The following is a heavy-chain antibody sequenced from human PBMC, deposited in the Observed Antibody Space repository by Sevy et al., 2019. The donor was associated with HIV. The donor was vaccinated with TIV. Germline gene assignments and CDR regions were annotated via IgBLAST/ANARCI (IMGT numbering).Heavy chain of an antibody. J-gene: IGHJ4*02. D-gene: IGHD3-22*01. CDR1: GFTFSDYW. CDR2: IKQDGYEK. Sequence: GGSLRLSCAASGFTFSDYWMSWVRQAPGKGLEWVANIKQDGYEKYYVDSVKGRFTISRDNAKNSLYLQMNSLRVEDTAVYYCAGPYRTDPFYYYGSSGYYYPSYFDYWGQGTLVTVSS. V-gene: IGHV3-7*01. CDR3: AGPYRTDPFYYYGSSGYYYPSYFDY.